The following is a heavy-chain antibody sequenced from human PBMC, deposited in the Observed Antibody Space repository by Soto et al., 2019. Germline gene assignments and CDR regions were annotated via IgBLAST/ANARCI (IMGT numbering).Heavy chain of an antibody. CDR3: AKGPLRYFDWLPTSIDYYYYMDA. Sequence: GGSLRLSCAASGFTFSSYAMSWVRQAPGKGLEWVSAISGSGGSTYYADSVKGRFTISRDNSKNTLYLQMNSLRAEDTAVYYCAKGPLRYFDWLPTSIDYYYYMDAWGKGTTVTVSS. V-gene: IGHV3-23*01. CDR2: ISGSGGST. CDR1: GFTFSSYA. J-gene: IGHJ6*03. D-gene: IGHD3-9*01.